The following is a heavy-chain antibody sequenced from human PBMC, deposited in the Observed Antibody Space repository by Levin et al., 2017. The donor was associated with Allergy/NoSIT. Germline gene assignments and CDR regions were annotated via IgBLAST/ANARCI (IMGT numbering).Heavy chain of an antibody. J-gene: IGHJ4*02. CDR3: AKAGTTYYYDSSGYVHFDY. Sequence: GESLKISCAASGFTFSSYGMHWVRQAPGKGLEWVAVISYDGSNKYYADSVKGRFTISRDNSKNTLYLQMNSLRAEDTAVYYCAKAGTTYYYDSSGYVHFDYWGQGTLVTVSS. V-gene: IGHV3-30*18. D-gene: IGHD3-22*01. CDR1: GFTFSSYG. CDR2: ISYDGSNK.